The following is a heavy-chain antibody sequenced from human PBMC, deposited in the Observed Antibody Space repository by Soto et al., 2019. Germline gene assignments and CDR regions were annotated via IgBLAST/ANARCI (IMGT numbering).Heavy chain of an antibody. CDR2: ISPDASEK. CDR1: GFTFGNFW. J-gene: IGHJ5*02. Sequence: GGSLRLSCAASGFTFGNFWMDWVRQAPGKGLEWLANISPDASEKHYVDSVQGRFTISRDNAKNSLYLQMRSLTAEDSALYYCSRSLDPWGQGTRVTVSS. CDR3: SRSLDP. V-gene: IGHV3-7*01.